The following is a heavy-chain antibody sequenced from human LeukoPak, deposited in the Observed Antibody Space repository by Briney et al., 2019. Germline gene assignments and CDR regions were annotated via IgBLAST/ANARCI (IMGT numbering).Heavy chain of an antibody. D-gene: IGHD3-9*01. J-gene: IGHJ5*02. CDR1: GYTFTSYD. CDR2: MNPNSGNT. CDR3: ARDNYDILTGYSWFDP. V-gene: IGHV1-8*01. Sequence: ASVKVSYKASGYTFTSYDINWVRQATGQGLEWMGWMNPNSGNTGYAQKFQGRVTMTRNTSISTAYMELSSLRSEDTAVYYCARDNYDILTGYSWFDPWGQGTLVTVSS.